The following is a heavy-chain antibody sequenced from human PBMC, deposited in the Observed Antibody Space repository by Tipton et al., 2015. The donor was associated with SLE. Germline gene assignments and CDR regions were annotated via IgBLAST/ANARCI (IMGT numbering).Heavy chain of an antibody. CDR3: ARDRKLGLGAFDI. D-gene: IGHD3-10*01. CDR2: FYHTGST. CDR1: GYSISSDYY. J-gene: IGHJ3*02. Sequence: LRLSCTVSGYSISSDYYWGWIRQPPGKGLEWIASFYHTGSTYYNPSLRSRVTISVDTSKNQFSLKLNSVTAADTAVYYCARDRKLGLGAFDIWGQGTMVTVSS. V-gene: IGHV4-38-2*02.